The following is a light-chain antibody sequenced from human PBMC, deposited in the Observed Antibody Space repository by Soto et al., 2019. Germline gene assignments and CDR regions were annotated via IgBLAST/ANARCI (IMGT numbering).Light chain of an antibody. CDR3: QQYGGSRGFS. CDR2: DAS. V-gene: IGKV3D-15*01. Sequence: EIVMTQSPATLSVSPGERATLSCRSSQSVSSNLAWYQQKPGQAPRLLIYDASNRATGIPARFSGSGSGTDFTLTISSLEPEDFAVYYCQQYGGSRGFSFGPGTKVDIK. CDR1: QSVSSN. J-gene: IGKJ3*01.